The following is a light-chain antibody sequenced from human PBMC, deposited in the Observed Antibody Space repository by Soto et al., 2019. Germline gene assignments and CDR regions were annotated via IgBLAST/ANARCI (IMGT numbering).Light chain of an antibody. Sequence: QSVLTQPASVSGSPGQSVTISCTGSNSDIGGYNYVSWNQQHPGKAPKLMIYEVSNRPSGVSSRFSGSKSGNTASLTISGLQAEDEADYYCSSYTRSSTLVVFGGGTKLTVL. V-gene: IGLV2-14*01. CDR1: NSDIGGYNY. CDR2: EVS. J-gene: IGLJ2*01. CDR3: SSYTRSSTLVV.